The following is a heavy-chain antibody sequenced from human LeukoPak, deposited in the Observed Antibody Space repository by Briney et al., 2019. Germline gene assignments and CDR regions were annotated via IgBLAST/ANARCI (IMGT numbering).Heavy chain of an antibody. D-gene: IGHD3-22*01. Sequence: GRSLRLSCAASGCTFDDYARQWVRQAPAKDREGVSGVSWNSGSIGYADSVKGRFTVSRDKAKNSLYLQMNSLRAEDTALYYCAKPLTYYYDSSGYPDAFDIWGQGTMVTVSS. CDR2: VSWNSGSI. V-gene: IGHV3-9*01. CDR3: AKPLTYYYDSSGYPDAFDI. CDR1: GCTFDDYA. J-gene: IGHJ3*02.